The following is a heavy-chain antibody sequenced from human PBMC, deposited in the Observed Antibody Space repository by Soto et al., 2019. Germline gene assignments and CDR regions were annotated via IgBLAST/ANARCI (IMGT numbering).Heavy chain of an antibody. CDR2: IYYTGTT. J-gene: IGHJ4*02. CDR1: GGPISSSGHF. CDR3: ARRVYSGSGRDYFDR. V-gene: IGHV4-39*01. Sequence: SETLSLTCSVSGGPISSSGHFWAWIRQPPGRGLEWLATIYYTGTTYYNPSLKSRLTISMDTSKDQFSLDLTSMTAADTALYFCARRVYSGSGRDYFDRWGQGSLGTVSS. D-gene: IGHD1-26*01.